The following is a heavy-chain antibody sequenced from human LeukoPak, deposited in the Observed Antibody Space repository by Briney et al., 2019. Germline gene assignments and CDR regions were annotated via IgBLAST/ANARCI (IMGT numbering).Heavy chain of an antibody. CDR1: GFTFSSYE. D-gene: IGHD3-10*01. Sequence: GSLRLSCAASGFTFSSYEMNWVRQPPGKGLEWIGEIIHSGRTNYNPSLKSRVTISVDTSKNQFSLKLSSVTAADTAVYYCARRTVRGVIKYWDQGSLVTVSS. V-gene: IGHV4-34*12. J-gene: IGHJ4*02. CDR3: ARRTVRGVIKY. CDR2: IIHSGRT.